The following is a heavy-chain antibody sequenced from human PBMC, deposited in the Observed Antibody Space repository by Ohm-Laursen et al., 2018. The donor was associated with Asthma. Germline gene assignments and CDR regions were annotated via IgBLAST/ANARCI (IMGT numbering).Heavy chain of an antibody. V-gene: IGHV1-18*01. Sequence: GASVKVSCKASGYTFTSYGISWVRQAPGQGLEWMGWISAKNGNTDFTQKLQGRVTLTTDTSTSTAYMEVRSLTSDDTAVYYCARVSCNDDICYSLFYNWGQGTLVTVSS. CDR3: ARVSCNDDICYSLFYN. D-gene: IGHD2-15*01. CDR1: GYTFTSYG. CDR2: ISAKNGNT. J-gene: IGHJ4*02.